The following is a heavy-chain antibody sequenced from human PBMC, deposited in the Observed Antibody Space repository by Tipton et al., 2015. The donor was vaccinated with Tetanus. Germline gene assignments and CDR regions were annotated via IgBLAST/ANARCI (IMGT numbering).Heavy chain of an antibody. J-gene: IGHJ3*02. CDR3: ARAANRSRRRGYDI. D-gene: IGHD2-15*01. V-gene: IGHV4-30-4*01. CDR1: GASINSADDY. Sequence: TLSLTCTVSGASINSADDYWSWIRQSPGKGLEWIGHISSSGNTNYNPSLTTRLAISVDASKNQFSLKLTSVTAADTAVYYCARAANRSRRRGYDIWGQGKMVIVSS. CDR2: ISSSGNT.